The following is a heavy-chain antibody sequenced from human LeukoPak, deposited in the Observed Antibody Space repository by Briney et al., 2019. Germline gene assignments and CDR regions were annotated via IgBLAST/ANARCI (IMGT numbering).Heavy chain of an antibody. CDR1: GFTFSSYS. V-gene: IGHV3-21*01. D-gene: IGHD6-13*01. Sequence: GGSLRLSCAASGFTFSSYSMNWVRQAPGKGLEWVSSISISSSYIYYADSVKGRFTISRDNAKNSLYLQMNSLRAEDTAVYYCARDYSSSWYYPFDYWGQGTLVTVSS. J-gene: IGHJ4*02. CDR2: ISISSSYI. CDR3: ARDYSSSWYYPFDY.